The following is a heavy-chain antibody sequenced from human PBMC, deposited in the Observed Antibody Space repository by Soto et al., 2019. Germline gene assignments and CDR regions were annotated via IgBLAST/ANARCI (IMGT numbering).Heavy chain of an antibody. CDR3: ESIYYFYYDSSGYQICDYYDIDV. V-gene: IGHV4-4*07. D-gene: IGHD3-22*01. J-gene: IGHJ6*02. CDR2: IYTSGST. Sequence: SETVSPTSPVSGRSISSYYWSWIRQPAGNGLEWIGRIYTSGSTNYHPSHKIRATMSVDTSKTQFSRKLIAVTAPNKAVYHCESIYYFYYDSSGYQICDYYDIDVWGQGTTVTVSS. CDR1: GRSISSYY.